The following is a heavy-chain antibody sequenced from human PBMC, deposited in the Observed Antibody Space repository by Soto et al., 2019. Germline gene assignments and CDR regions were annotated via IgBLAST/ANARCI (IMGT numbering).Heavy chain of an antibody. J-gene: IGHJ4*02. Sequence: PGGSLRLSCAASGLTFSSYAMSWVRQAPGKGLEWVSAISGGGGSTYYADSVKGRFTISRDNSKNTLYPQMNSLRAEDTAVYYCAKDGRRWDLPADYWGQGALVTVSS. CDR1: GLTFSSYA. CDR2: ISGGGGST. V-gene: IGHV3-23*01. D-gene: IGHD1-26*01. CDR3: AKDGRRWDLPADY.